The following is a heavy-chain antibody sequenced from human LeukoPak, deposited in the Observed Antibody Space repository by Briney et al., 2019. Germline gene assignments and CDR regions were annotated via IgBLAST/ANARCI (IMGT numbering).Heavy chain of an antibody. J-gene: IGHJ3*02. CDR2: IYTSGST. Sequence: SETLSLTCTVSGGSISSGSYYWSWFRQPAGKGLEWIGRIYTSGSTNYNPSLKSRVTISVDTSKNQFSLKLSSVTAADTAVYYCARGRSTSFNAFDIWGQGTMVTVSS. D-gene: IGHD2-2*01. CDR3: ARGRSTSFNAFDI. V-gene: IGHV4-61*02. CDR1: GGSISSGSYY.